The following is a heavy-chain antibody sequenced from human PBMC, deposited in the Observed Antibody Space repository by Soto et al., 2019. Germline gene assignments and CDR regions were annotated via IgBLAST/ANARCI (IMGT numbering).Heavy chain of an antibody. V-gene: IGHV1-18*01. J-gene: IGHJ4*02. CDR3: ARGRYGDY. D-gene: IGHD1-1*01. CDR1: GYIFTTYG. Sequence: QVHLVQSGAEVKKPGASVKVSCKGSGYIFTTYGITWGRQAPGQGLEWMGWISAHNGNTNSAQKLQGRVTVTSDTSTSTAYMELRHLSSDDTAVYYCARGRYGDYWGQGALVTVSS. CDR2: ISAHNGNT.